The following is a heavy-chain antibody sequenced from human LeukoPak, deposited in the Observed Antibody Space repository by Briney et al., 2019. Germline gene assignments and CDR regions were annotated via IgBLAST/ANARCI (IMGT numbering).Heavy chain of an antibody. CDR3: AKPPEVGATVGYFDY. CDR1: GFTFSNYA. V-gene: IGHV3-23*01. D-gene: IGHD1-26*01. CDR2: ISGSGGST. J-gene: IGHJ4*02. Sequence: PGGSLRLSCAASGFTFSNYAMSWVRQAPGKGLEWVSGISGSGGSTYYADSVKGRFTISRDNSKNTLYLQMSSLRAEDTAVYYCAKPPEVGATVGYFDYWGQGTLVTVSS.